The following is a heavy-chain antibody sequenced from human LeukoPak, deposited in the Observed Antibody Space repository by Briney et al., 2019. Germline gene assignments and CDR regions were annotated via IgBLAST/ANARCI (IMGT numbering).Heavy chain of an antibody. D-gene: IGHD6-6*01. J-gene: IGHJ5*02. Sequence: PSQTLSLTCTVSGVSISSGGFYWTWIRQNSGKGLEWIGYIYYGGGTYYNPSLKSRLTISVDTSRSQFSLKLSSVTAADTAVYYCARVYSYSSSIWFDPWGQGTLVTVSS. CDR2: IYYGGGT. CDR1: GVSISSGGFY. V-gene: IGHV4-31*03. CDR3: ARVYSYSSSIWFDP.